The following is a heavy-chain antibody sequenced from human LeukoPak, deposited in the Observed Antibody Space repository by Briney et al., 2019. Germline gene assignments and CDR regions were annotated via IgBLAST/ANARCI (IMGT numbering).Heavy chain of an antibody. CDR2: ISSTGSNI. J-gene: IGHJ4*02. Sequence: GGSLRLSCAASGFTFSTYEMNWVRQAPGKGLEWVSYISSTGSNIYYADSVKGRFTISRDNAKNSLYLLMNSLRTEDTAVYYCAATYYYDGSGDYWGQGTLVTVSS. CDR3: AATYYYDGSGDY. D-gene: IGHD3-22*01. V-gene: IGHV3-48*03. CDR1: GFTFSTYE.